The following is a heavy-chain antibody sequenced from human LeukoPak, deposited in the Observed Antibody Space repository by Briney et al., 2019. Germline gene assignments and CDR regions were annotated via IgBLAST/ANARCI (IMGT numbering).Heavy chain of an antibody. V-gene: IGHV5-51*01. CDR3: AIFDFLFGEIDNWFDP. CDR1: GYSFTSYW. J-gene: IGHJ5*02. CDR2: IYPGDSDT. D-gene: IGHD3-16*01. Sequence: GESLKISCKGSGYSFTSYWIGWVRQMPGKGLEWMGIIYPGDSDTRYSPSFQGQVTISAEKSISTAYLQWSSLKASDTAMYYCAIFDFLFGEIDNWFDPWGQGTQVTVSS.